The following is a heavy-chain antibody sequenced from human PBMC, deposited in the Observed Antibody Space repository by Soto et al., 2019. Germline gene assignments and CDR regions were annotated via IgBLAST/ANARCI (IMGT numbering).Heavy chain of an antibody. Sequence: AAVKVSCKASGGTFSSYAISWVRQAPGQGLEWMGGIIPIFGTANYAQKFQGRVTITADESTSTAYMELSSLRSEDTAVYYCARGSLGKYGMDVWGQGTTVTVSS. CDR3: ARGSLGKYGMDV. CDR2: IIPIFGTA. CDR1: GGTFSSYA. V-gene: IGHV1-69*13. J-gene: IGHJ6*02. D-gene: IGHD3-16*01.